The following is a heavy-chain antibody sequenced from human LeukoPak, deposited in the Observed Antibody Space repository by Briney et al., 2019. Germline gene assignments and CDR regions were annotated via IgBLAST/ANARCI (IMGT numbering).Heavy chain of an antibody. CDR3: AVGQGWHFDL. J-gene: IGHJ2*01. CDR2: IRLDGSEE. Sequence: PGGSQRLSCAASGITFSSLWMSWFSKAPGKGLEWVADIRLDGSEEHYVASARGRFTISRDNAKTSLYLQRNSVRGENTAVYYCAVGQGWHFDLWGRGTLITVSS. CDR1: GITFSSLW. V-gene: IGHV3-7*01.